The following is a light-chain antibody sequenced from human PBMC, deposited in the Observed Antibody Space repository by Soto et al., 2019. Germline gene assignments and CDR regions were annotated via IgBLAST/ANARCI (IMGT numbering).Light chain of an antibody. CDR3: QQYSDWPLT. J-gene: IGKJ5*01. CDR2: GAI. V-gene: IGKV3-15*01. CDR1: QSVSIN. Sequence: EIVMTQSPVTLSVSPGERATLSCRASQSVSINLAWYQQSPGQAPSLLMYGAITRATGVPARFSGSGSGTEFTLTISSLQYEDFALYYCQQYSDWPLTFGQGTRLEIK.